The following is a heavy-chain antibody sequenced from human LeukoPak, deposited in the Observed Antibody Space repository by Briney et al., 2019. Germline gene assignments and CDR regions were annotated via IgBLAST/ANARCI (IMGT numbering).Heavy chain of an antibody. Sequence: SETLSLTCAVSGGSFSGYYWSWVRQSPGEGLEWIGEINDSGVTNCNPSLESRVILSVDTSKNQFSLRRSSVTAADTAVYYCARRLVDSSASQVSDHWGQGTLVTVSS. CDR1: GGSFSGYY. CDR3: ARRLVDSSASQVSDH. J-gene: IGHJ4*02. V-gene: IGHV4-34*01. CDR2: INDSGVT. D-gene: IGHD2-2*01.